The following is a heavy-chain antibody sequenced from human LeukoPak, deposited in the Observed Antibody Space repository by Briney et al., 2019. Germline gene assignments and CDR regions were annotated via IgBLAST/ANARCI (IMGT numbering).Heavy chain of an antibody. CDR1: GGSFSGYY. V-gene: IGHV4-34*01. J-gene: IGHJ4*02. CDR3: ERGWDRILLWFGELPDTNFDY. CDR2: INHSGST. D-gene: IGHD3-10*01. Sequence: PSETLSLTCAVYGGSFSGYYWSWIRQPPGKGLEWIGEINHSGSTNYNPSLKSRVTISVDTSKNQFSLKLSSVTAADTAVYYCERGWDRILLWFGELPDTNFDYWGQGTLVTVSS.